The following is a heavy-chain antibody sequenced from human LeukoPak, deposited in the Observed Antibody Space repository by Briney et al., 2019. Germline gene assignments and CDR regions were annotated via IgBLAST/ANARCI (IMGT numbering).Heavy chain of an antibody. CDR3: ARHPWIQLWDPYFDY. CDR1: GGSISSGSYY. V-gene: IGHV4-61*02. Sequence: PSETLSLTCTVSGGSISSGSYYWSWIRQPAGKGLEWIGRIYTSGSTHYNPSLKSRVTISVDTSKNQFSLKLSSVTGADTAVYYCARHPWIQLWDPYFDYWGQGTLVTVSS. D-gene: IGHD5-18*01. CDR2: IYTSGST. J-gene: IGHJ4*02.